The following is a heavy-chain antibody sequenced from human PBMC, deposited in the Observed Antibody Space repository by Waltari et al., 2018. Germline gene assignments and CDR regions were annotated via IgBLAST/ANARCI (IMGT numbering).Heavy chain of an antibody. D-gene: IGHD1-26*01. V-gene: IGHV3-23*01. CDR2: ISGSGGST. CDR1: GFTFRSYA. J-gene: IGHJ6*04. CDR3: AKDPLWVELEKMDV. Sequence: EVQLLESGGGLVQPGGSLRLSCAASGFTFRSYAMSWVRQAPGKGLEWVSAISGSGGSTYYADSVKGRFTISRDNSKNTLYLQMNSLRAEDTAVYYCAKDPLWVELEKMDVWGKGTTVTVSS.